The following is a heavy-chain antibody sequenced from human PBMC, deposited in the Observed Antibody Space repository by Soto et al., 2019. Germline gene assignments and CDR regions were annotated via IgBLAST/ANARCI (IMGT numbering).Heavy chain of an antibody. V-gene: IGHV1-3*01. CDR3: ARAWSSGWYREYYYGMDV. D-gene: IGHD6-19*01. Sequence: QVPLVQSGAEVKKPGASVKVSCKASGYTFTSYAMHWVRQAPGQRLEWMGWINAGNGNTKYSQKFQGRVTITRDTSASTAYMELSSLRSEDTAVYYCARAWSSGWYREYYYGMDVWGQGTTVTVSS. CDR1: GYTFTSYA. CDR2: INAGNGNT. J-gene: IGHJ6*02.